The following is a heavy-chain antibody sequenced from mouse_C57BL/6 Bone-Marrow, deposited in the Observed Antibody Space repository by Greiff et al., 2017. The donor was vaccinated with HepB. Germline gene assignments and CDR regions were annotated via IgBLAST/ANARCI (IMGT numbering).Heavy chain of an antibody. Sequence: EVKLVESGPELVKPGASVKISCKASGYSFTDYNMNWVKQSNGKSLEWIGVINPNYGTTSYNQKFKGKATLTVDQSSSTAYMQLNSLTSEDSAVYYCAREDGSSYGYWYFDVWGTGTTVTVSS. CDR2: INPNYGTT. CDR3: AREDGSSYGYWYFDV. J-gene: IGHJ1*03. D-gene: IGHD1-1*01. CDR1: GYSFTDYN. V-gene: IGHV1-39*01.